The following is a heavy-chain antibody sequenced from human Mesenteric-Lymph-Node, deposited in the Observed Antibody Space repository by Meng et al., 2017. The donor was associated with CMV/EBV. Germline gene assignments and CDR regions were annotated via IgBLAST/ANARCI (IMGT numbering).Heavy chain of an antibody. V-gene: IGHV3-21*01. CDR1: GFTFSSYS. Sequence: GGSLRLSCAASGFTFSSYSMNWVRQAPGKGLEWVSSISSSSSYIYYADSVKGRFTISRDNAKNSLYLQMNSLRAEDTAVDYCARDTLRDYYYYGMDVWGQGTTVTVSS. CDR2: ISSSSSYI. CDR3: ARDTLRDYYYYGMDV. J-gene: IGHJ6*02.